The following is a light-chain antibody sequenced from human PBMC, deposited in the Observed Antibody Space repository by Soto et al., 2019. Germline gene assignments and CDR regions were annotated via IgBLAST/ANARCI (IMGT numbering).Light chain of an antibody. CDR2: GAS. V-gene: IGKV3-15*01. CDR3: QQYNNWPFT. Sequence: EIVMTQSPATLTVSPGERATLSCRASQSVSSNLAWYQQKPGQAPRLLIYGASTRATGIPARFSGSGSGTEFTLTTSSLQSEHFAVYYCQQYNNWPFTFGPGTKVDI. J-gene: IGKJ3*01. CDR1: QSVSSN.